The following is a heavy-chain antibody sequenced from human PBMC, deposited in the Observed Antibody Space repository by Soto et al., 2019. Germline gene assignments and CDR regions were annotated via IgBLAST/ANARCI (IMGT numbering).Heavy chain of an antibody. CDR3: ARDFAYFDS. D-gene: IGHD3-3*01. V-gene: IGHV4-61*01. CDR1: GGSFKSGSYS. CDR2: VYHTGRT. Sequence: SETLSLTCTVSGGSFKSGSYSWSWIRQPPGKGLEWIGYVYHTGRTSYNPSLKSRVSIPMDTSKNQFSLNLDSVTAADTAVYFCARDFAYFDSWGQGTLVTVSS. J-gene: IGHJ4*02.